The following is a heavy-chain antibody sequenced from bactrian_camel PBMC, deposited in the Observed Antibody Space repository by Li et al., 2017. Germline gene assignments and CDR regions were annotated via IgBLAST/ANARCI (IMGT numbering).Heavy chain of an antibody. CDR3: AAWRRGTGSWTN. V-gene: IGHV3S31*01. CDR2: IHVTYGSK. CDR1: GHTDNSYC. D-gene: IGHD2*01. Sequence: DVQLVESGGGLVQPGGSLRLSCVSSGHTDNSYCMGWFRQAQGPEREGVAAIHVTYGSKYYDRTVKGRFTISQDNAKNTLYLQTNSLKSEDTALYYCAAWRRGTGSWTNWGQGTQVTVS. J-gene: IGHJ4*01.